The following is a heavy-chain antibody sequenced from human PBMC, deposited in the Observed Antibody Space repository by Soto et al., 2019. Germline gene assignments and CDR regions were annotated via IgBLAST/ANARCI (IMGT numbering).Heavy chain of an antibody. CDR2: TSGGGLA. V-gene: IGHV3-23*01. D-gene: IGHD2-15*01. J-gene: IGHJ5*02. Sequence: EVQLLESGGGLVEPGGSLRLSCAGSGFIFNTYAMSWVRQAPGKGLEWVSGTSGGGLAHYADSVRGRFTISRDNSKNTLYLQMNSLKGEDTAVYYCAKDRDIVRGWIDPWGQGTPVTVSS. CDR3: AKDRDIVRGWIDP. CDR1: GFIFNTYA.